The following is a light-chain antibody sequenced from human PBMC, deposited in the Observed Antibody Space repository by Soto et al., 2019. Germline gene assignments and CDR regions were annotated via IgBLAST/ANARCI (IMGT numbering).Light chain of an antibody. Sequence: QSALTQPASVYGSPGQSITISCTGTSSDVGGYNRVSWYRQEPGKAPKLMIYDVNSRPSGVSNRFSGSRSGNTVSLTISGLQPEDEADYYCSSYTSSSTDVFGTGTKVTVL. J-gene: IGLJ1*01. CDR3: SSYTSSSTDV. V-gene: IGLV2-14*01. CDR2: DVN. CDR1: SSDVGGYNR.